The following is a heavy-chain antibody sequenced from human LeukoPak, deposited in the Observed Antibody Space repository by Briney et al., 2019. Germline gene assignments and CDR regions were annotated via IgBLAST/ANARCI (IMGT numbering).Heavy chain of an antibody. V-gene: IGHV1-2*02. CDR2: INPNSGGT. J-gene: IGHJ4*02. D-gene: IGHD5-12*01. Sequence: ASVKVSCKASGYTFTCYYMHWVRQAPGQGLEWMGWINPNSGGTNYAQKFQGRATIIADESTSTAYMELSSLRSEDTAVYYCATEGYSGYDYVFDYWGQGALVTVSS. CDR1: GYTFTCYY. CDR3: ATEGYSGYDYVFDY.